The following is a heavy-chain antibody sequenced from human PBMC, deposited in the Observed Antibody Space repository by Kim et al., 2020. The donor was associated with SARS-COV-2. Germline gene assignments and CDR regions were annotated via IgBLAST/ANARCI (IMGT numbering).Heavy chain of an antibody. CDR3: ARGPNYSPFDY. V-gene: IGHV3-48*03. D-gene: IGHD4-4*01. Sequence: SYPDSVGGRFTISRDNDKNSLFLQMNSLGAEDTAVYYCARGPNYSPFDYWGQGTLVTVSS. J-gene: IGHJ4*02.